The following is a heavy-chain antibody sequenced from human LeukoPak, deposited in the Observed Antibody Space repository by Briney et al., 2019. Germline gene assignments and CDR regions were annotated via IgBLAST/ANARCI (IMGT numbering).Heavy chain of an antibody. CDR3: ARVRYYGSGSYSDY. D-gene: IGHD3-10*01. V-gene: IGHV1-2*06. Sequence: ASVKVSCKASEYTFTGYYMHWVRQAPGQGLEWMGRINPNSGGTNYAQEFQGRVTMTRDTSISTAYMELSRLRSDDTAVYYCARVRYYGSGSYSDYWGQGTLVTVSS. CDR1: EYTFTGYY. CDR2: INPNSGGT. J-gene: IGHJ4*02.